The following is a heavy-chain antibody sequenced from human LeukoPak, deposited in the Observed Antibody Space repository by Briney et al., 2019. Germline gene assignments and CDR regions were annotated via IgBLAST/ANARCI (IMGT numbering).Heavy chain of an antibody. J-gene: IGHJ4*02. CDR3: ARGVAMARGVIHN. Sequence: ASVKVSCKASGGTFSSYAISWVRQAPGQGLEWMGRIIPILGIANYAQKFQGRVTITADKSTSTAYMELGSLRSEDTAVYYCARGVAMARGVIHNWGQGTLVTVSS. V-gene: IGHV1-69*04. CDR2: IIPILGIA. CDR1: GGTFSSYA. D-gene: IGHD3-10*01.